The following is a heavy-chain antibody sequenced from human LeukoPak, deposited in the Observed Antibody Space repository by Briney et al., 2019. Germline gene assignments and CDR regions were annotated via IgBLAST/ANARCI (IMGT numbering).Heavy chain of an antibody. CDR2: IYPGDSDT. Sequence: GESLKISCKASGFRISNYWIGWVRQMPGKGLEWMGIIYPGDSDTRYSPSFQGQVTISADKSISTAYLQWSSLKASDTAMYYCARQAEGAFDIWGQGTMVTVSS. V-gene: IGHV5-51*01. CDR3: ARQAEGAFDI. CDR1: GFRISNYW. J-gene: IGHJ3*02.